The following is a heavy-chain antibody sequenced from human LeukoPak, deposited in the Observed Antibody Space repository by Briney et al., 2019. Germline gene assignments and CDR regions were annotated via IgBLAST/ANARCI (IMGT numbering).Heavy chain of an antibody. V-gene: IGHV3-53*01. CDR1: GFXVSSNY. Sequence: GGSLRLSCAASGFXVSSNYISWVRQAPGKGLEWVSVIYPGGNTYYADSVKGRFTVSRDNSKNTLYLQMNSLRAEDTAVYYCASPRSGQSFDIWGQGTMVTVSS. CDR2: IYPGGNT. J-gene: IGHJ3*02. CDR3: ASPRSGQSFDI. D-gene: IGHD6-19*01.